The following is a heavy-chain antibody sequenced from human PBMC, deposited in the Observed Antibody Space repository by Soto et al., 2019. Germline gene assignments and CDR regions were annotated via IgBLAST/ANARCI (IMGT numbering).Heavy chain of an antibody. CDR2: ISSSSYI. CDR3: ARYYDSSGYYSTSDY. Sequence: GGSLRLSCAASGFTFSSYSMNWVRQAPGKGLEWVSSISSSSYIYYADSVKGRFTISRDNAKNSLYLQMNSLRAEDTAVYYCARYYDSSGYYSTSDYWGQGTLVTVSS. CDR1: GFTFSSYS. D-gene: IGHD3-22*01. V-gene: IGHV3-21*01. J-gene: IGHJ4*02.